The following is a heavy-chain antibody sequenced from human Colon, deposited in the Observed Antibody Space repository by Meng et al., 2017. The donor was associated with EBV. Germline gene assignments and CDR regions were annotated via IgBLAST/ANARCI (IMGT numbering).Heavy chain of an antibody. V-gene: IGHV3-74*01. CDR1: GYTFSQYW. CDR2: LNEDGATT. D-gene: IGHD2-8*02. CDR3: SRDLVGSDDS. J-gene: IGHJ5*01. Sequence: VQLVESGGAVVQPWGSLRLSCVGSGYTFSQYWMHWVRQAPGMGLEWVSRLNEDGATTTYADSVRGRFTISRDNAKNTLYLQMNSLRAEDTAVYYCSRDLVGSDDSWGQGTLVTVSS.